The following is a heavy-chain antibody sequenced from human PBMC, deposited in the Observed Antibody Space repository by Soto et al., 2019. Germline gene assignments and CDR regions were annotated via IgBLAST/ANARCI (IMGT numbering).Heavy chain of an antibody. CDR3: AIYVNPYDTAVWFDP. V-gene: IGHV4-59*01. Sequence: QVQLQESGPGLVKPSETLSLTCTVSGGSTRNYFWSWIRQPPGKGLEWIGCIYYSGTTNYNSSLKSRVTIPLDTSKNQFSLRLRSVTAADTAVYYGAIYVNPYDTAVWFDPWGQGTLVTVSS. J-gene: IGHJ5*02. D-gene: IGHD3-9*01. CDR2: IYYSGTT. CDR1: GGSTRNYF.